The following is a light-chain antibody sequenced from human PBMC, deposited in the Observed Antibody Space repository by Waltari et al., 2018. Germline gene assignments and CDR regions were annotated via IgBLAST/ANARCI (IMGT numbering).Light chain of an antibody. CDR1: QSVSSD. J-gene: IGKJ1*01. CDR3: QQYNSWPRT. CDR2: AAS. Sequence: EVMMTQSPATLSVSPGERATLSCRASQSVSSDLAWYQQKAGHAPRLLSYAASTRATGIPARFSGSGSGTEFTLTISSLQSEDFAVYYCQQYNSWPRTFGLGTKVETK. V-gene: IGKV3-15*01.